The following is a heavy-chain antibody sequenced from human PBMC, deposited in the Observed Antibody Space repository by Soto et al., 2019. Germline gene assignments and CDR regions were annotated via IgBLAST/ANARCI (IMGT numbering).Heavy chain of an antibody. J-gene: IGHJ5*02. CDR2: INHRGST. CDR3: ARTDIVTTNWFDP. D-gene: IGHD5-12*01. V-gene: IGHV4-34*02. Sequence: QVHLQQWGAGLLKSSETLSLTCAVYGESFIGYYWTWIRQPPGKGLEWIGEINHRGSTNYNPSLTSRVSISIDTSKNQFSLKLTSVTAADTSVYYCARTDIVTTNWFDPWGQGTRVTVSS. CDR1: GESFIGYY.